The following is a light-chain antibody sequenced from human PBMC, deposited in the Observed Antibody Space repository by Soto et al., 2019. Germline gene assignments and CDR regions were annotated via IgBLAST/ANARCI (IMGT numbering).Light chain of an antibody. Sequence: DIQMTQSPSTLSASVGDRVTITCRASENINTWLAWYQQKPGKAPTLVIYDASSLEGGVPSRFSGSGSGTVFTLTINSLQPDDFVTYYCQQYKTYPLTFGQGTKVEI. V-gene: IGKV1-5*01. J-gene: IGKJ1*01. CDR1: ENINTW. CDR3: QQYKTYPLT. CDR2: DAS.